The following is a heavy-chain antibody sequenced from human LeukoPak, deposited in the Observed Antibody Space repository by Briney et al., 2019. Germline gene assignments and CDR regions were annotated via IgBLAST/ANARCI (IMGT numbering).Heavy chain of an antibody. D-gene: IGHD2-15*01. CDR3: ARAGGYCSGGSCYSRGPFDY. CDR2: INHSGST. J-gene: IGHJ4*02. CDR1: GGSFSGYY. V-gene: IGHV4-34*01. Sequence: PSETLSLTCAVYGGSFSGYYWSWIRQPPGKGLEWIGEINHSGSTNYNPSLKSRVTISVDTSKNQFSLKLGSVTAADTAVYYCARAGGYCSGGSCYSRGPFDYWGQGTLVTVSS.